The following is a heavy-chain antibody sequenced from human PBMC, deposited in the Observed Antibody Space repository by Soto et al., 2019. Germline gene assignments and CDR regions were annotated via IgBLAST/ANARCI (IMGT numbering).Heavy chain of an antibody. CDR2: IYHSGST. J-gene: IGHJ4*02. D-gene: IGHD1-26*01. CDR3: SRMSGTYYVPDY. V-gene: IGHV4-31*03. CDR1: NVSITSSGYY. Sequence: QVQLQESGPRLVEASQTLSLTCTVSNVSITSSGYYWSWLRQPPGKRLEWIGYIYHSGSTFYSPSLQSRLTMSVDTSKNQFSLTLRSVTAADTAVYHCSRMSGTYYVPDYWGQGTLVTVSS.